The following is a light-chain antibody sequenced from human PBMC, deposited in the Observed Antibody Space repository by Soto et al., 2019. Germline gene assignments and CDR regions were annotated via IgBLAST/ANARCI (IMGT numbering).Light chain of an antibody. CDR2: DVS. J-gene: IGLJ2*01. CDR3: SAYTSSIL. V-gene: IGLV2-14*01. CDR1: SSDVGGYNY. Sequence: QSALTQPASVSGSPGQSITISCTGTSSDVGGYNYVSWYQQHPGKAPKLMISDVSNRPSGVSNRFSGSKSGNTASLTISGVQAEDEADYYCSAYTSSILFGGGTKLTVL.